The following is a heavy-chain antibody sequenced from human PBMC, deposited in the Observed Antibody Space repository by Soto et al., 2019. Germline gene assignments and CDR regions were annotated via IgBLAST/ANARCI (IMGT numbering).Heavy chain of an antibody. D-gene: IGHD5-12*01. CDR1: GFTFRRFV. Sequence: GGSLRLSCSASGFTFRRFVVSWVRQAPGKGLEWVADITDNGYTSKEADSVKGRFTISRDNSKSTLYLQMNSLRAEDTAIYYCAQNGQCQATSPVAWGQGSLVTVS. CDR3: AQNGQCQATSPVA. V-gene: IGHV3-23*01. J-gene: IGHJ4*02. CDR2: ITDNGYTS.